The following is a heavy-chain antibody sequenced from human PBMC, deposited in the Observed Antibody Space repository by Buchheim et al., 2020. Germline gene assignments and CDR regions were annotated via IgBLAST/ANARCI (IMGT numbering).Heavy chain of an antibody. Sequence: QVQLVESGGDVVQPGRSLRFSCAVSGFTFSNYGMHWVRQAPGKGLEWVAAIWYDGSKTYYADSVKGRFTISRDDSKNTLYLQMNSLRAEDTATYYCATLGGAGLGTRRTHFDYWGQGTL. V-gene: IGHV3-33*01. CDR2: IWYDGSKT. J-gene: IGHJ4*02. CDR3: ATLGGAGLGTRRTHFDY. D-gene: IGHD1-7*01. CDR1: GFTFSNYG.